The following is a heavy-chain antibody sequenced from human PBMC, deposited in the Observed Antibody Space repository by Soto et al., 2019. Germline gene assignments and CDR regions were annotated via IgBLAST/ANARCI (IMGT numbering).Heavy chain of an antibody. D-gene: IGHD6-19*01. Sequence: GGSLGLSCSSSGLTFSSFTMHWFRQAPGKGLEYVSAINSNGGSANYGDSVKGRFNISRDNPKNTLYLQMSSLRVEDTALYYCVTNGGWSPRDFDSWGQGTLVTVSS. CDR3: VTNGGWSPRDFDS. CDR2: INSNGGSA. J-gene: IGHJ4*02. CDR1: GLTFSSFT. V-gene: IGHV3-64D*08.